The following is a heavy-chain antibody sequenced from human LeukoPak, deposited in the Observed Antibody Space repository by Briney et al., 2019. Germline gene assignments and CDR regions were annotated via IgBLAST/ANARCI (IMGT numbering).Heavy chain of an antibody. CDR1: GGSISSGGYY. Sequence: TLSLTCTVSGGSISSGGYYWSWIRQHPGKGLEWIGYIHYSGSTYYNPSLKSRVTISVDTSKNQFSLKLSSVTAADTAVYYCASRSSGVAATPFDYWGQGTLVTVSS. J-gene: IGHJ4*02. V-gene: IGHV4-31*03. CDR2: IHYSGST. D-gene: IGHD2-15*01. CDR3: ASRSSGVAATPFDY.